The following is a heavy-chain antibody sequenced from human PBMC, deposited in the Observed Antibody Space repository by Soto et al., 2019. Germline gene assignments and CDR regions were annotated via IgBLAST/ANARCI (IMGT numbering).Heavy chain of an antibody. CDR2: ISAYNGNT. D-gene: IGHD3-3*01. Sequence: ASVKVSCKASGYTFTSYCISWVQQAPGQGLEWMGWISAYNGNTNYAQKLQGRVTMTTDTSTSTAYMELRSLRSDDTAVYYCARVEGYDFWSGFEVDYWGQGTPVTVSS. V-gene: IGHV1-18*01. CDR1: GYTFTSYC. J-gene: IGHJ4*02. CDR3: ARVEGYDFWSGFEVDY.